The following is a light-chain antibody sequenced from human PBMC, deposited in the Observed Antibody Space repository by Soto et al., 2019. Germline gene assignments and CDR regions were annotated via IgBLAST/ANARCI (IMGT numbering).Light chain of an antibody. CDR1: QSVSATY. CDR2: GAS. CDR3: QQYGNLAPVT. J-gene: IGKJ2*01. Sequence: EIVLTQSPGTLSLSPGERATLSCRASQSVSATYLAWYQKKPGQAPRLLIYGASSRATGIPDGFSGSGSGTDFILTISRLEPEDFAVYYCQQYGNLAPVTFGQGTKLEIK. V-gene: IGKV3-20*01.